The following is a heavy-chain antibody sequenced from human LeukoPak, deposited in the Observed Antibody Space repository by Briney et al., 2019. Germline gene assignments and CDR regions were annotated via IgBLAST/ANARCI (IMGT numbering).Heavy chain of an antibody. CDR3: ARDHNYAFDN. CDR1: GFPFIEYS. D-gene: IGHD1-1*01. Sequence: GSLRLSCTASGFPFIEYSMNWVRQAPGKGLEWISYIGIDSGNTKYADSVRGRFTISADKAKNSLYLQMNSLRVEDTAVYYCARDHNYAFDNWGQGTLVSVAS. J-gene: IGHJ4*02. V-gene: IGHV3-48*01. CDR2: IGIDSGNT.